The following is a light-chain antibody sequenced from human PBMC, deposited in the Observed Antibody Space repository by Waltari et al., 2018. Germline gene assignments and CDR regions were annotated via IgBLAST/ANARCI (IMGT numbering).Light chain of an antibody. CDR1: QSVLYSSNNDNY. V-gene: IGKV4-1*01. CDR2: WAS. CDR3: QQYYSIPPA. J-gene: IGKJ2*01. Sequence: DIVMTQSPDSLAVSLGERATINCKSSQSVLYSSNNDNYLAWYQQKPGQPPKLLIYWASARTSGVPDRFSGSGSGTEFTLTISSLQAEDVAVYYCQQYYSIPPAFGQGTKLEIQ.